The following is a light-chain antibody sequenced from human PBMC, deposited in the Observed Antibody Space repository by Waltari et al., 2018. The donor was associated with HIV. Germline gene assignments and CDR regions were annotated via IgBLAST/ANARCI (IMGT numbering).Light chain of an antibody. Sequence: EIVMIQSPGTLSVSPGERATLSCRASESVNSNLAWYQQKPGQAPRLLICGASTRATGIAARFSGSASGTEFTLTISRLQSEDFAVYYCQQYYKWPLTFGQGTRLEIK. V-gene: IGKV3D-15*01. CDR2: GAS. J-gene: IGKJ5*01. CDR1: ESVNSN. CDR3: QQYYKWPLT.